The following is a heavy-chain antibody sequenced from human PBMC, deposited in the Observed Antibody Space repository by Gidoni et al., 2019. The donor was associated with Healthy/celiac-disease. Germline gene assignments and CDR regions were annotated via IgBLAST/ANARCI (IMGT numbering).Heavy chain of an antibody. CDR2: IIPIFGTA. CDR3: ARNLAGIGTNGVCEEDV. V-gene: IGHV1-69*01. D-gene: IGHD2-8*01. Sequence: QVQLVQSGAEVKKPGSSVKVSCKASGGTFSSYAISWVRQAPGQGLEWMGGIIPIFGTANYAQKFQGRVTITADESTSTAYMELSSLRSEDTAVYYCARNLAGIGTNGVCEEDVWGQGTTVTVSS. J-gene: IGHJ6*02. CDR1: GGTFSSYA.